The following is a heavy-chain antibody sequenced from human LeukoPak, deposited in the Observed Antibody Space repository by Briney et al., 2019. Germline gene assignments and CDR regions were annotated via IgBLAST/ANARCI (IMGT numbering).Heavy chain of an antibody. CDR1: GGSISSYY. V-gene: IGHV4-59*01. CDR3: ARVGPRSPYYYYYRMDV. CDR2: IYYSGST. Sequence: SETLSLTCSVSGGSISSYYWSWIRQPPGKGLEWIGYIYYSGSTNYNPSLKSRVTISVDTSKNQFSLKLRSVTAADTAVYYCARVGPRSPYYYYYRMDVWGQGTTVTVSS. J-gene: IGHJ6*02.